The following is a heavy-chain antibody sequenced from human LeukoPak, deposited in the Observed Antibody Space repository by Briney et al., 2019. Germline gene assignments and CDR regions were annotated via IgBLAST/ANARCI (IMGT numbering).Heavy chain of an antibody. V-gene: IGHV4-34*01. D-gene: IGHD2-21*01. CDR3: ARGMAFVD. CDR1: GFTFSSYA. J-gene: IGHJ4*02. CDR2: INHSGST. Sequence: KPGGSLRLSCAASGFTFSSYAVSWIRQPPGKGLEWIGEINHSGSTNYNPSLKSRVTISVDTSKDQFSLKLSSVTAADTAVYYCARGMAFVDWGEGTLVTVSS.